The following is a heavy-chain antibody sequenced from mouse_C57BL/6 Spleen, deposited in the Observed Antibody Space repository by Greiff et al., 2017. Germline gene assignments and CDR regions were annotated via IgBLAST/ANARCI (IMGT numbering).Heavy chain of an antibody. J-gene: IGHJ3*01. CDR3: ARRYYDYDGGFAY. D-gene: IGHD2-4*01. CDR1: GFTFSDYG. V-gene: IGHV5-17*01. Sequence: VQLQESGGGLVKPGGSLKLSCAASGFTFSDYGMHWVRQAPEKGLEWVAYISSGSSTIYYADTVKGRFTISRDNAKNTLFLQMTSLRSEDTAMYYCARRYYDYDGGFAYWGQGTLVTVSA. CDR2: ISSGSSTI.